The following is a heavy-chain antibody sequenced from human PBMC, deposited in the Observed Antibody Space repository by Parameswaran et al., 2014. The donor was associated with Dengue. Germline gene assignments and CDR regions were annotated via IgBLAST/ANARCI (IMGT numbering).Heavy chain of an antibody. CDR3: ATQTTRYYDSGGTYRGYYYYGMDV. D-gene: IGHD3-22*01. CDR2: FDPTVGET. V-gene: IGHV1-24*01. Sequence: WVRQAPGQGLEWMGGFDPTVGETIYAQKFQGRVTMTDDTSTDTTYMELSSLRSEDTAIYYCATQTTRYYDSGGTYRGYYYYGMDVWGQGTTVTVSS. J-gene: IGHJ6*02.